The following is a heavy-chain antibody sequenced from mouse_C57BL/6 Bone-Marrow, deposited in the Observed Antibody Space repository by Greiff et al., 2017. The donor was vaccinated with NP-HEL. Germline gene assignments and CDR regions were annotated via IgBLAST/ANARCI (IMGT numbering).Heavy chain of an antibody. V-gene: IGHV1-81*01. D-gene: IGHD1-1*01. CDR3: AITAVVATRDGFAY. Sequence: QVQLQQSGAELARPGASVKLSCKASGYTFTSYGISWVKQRTGQGLEWIGEIYPRSGNTYYNEKFKGKAPLTADKSSSTAYMELRSLTSEDSAVYFCAITAVVATRDGFAYWGQGTLVTVSA. CDR2: IYPRSGNT. J-gene: IGHJ3*01. CDR1: GYTFTSYG.